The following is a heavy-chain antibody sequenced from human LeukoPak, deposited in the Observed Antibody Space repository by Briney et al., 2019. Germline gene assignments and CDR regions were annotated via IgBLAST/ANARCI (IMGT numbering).Heavy chain of an antibody. D-gene: IGHD4-17*01. V-gene: IGHV4-59*08. J-gene: IGHJ4*02. Sequence: SETLSLTCTVSGGSISSYYWSWIRQPPGKGLEWIGNIYYSGSTNYNPSLKSRVTISVDTSKNQFSLKLSSVTAADTAVYYCARPRWDDYGDLYFDYWGQGTLVTVSS. CDR2: IYYSGST. CDR3: ARPRWDDYGDLYFDY. CDR1: GGSISSYY.